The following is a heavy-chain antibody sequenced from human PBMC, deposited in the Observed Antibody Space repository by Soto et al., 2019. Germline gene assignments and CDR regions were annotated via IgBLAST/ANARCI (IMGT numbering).Heavy chain of an antibody. Sequence: SETLSLTCTFSVGSVSSDTHYWAWVGQPLGKGLEWIGCVYYSGRTYYNPSLKSRVSISIDTSKNQFSVKLTSMTAADTAIYFCVRKQLDLSNWFQSLGQGTLVNVSS. D-gene: IGHD6-13*01. J-gene: IGHJ5*01. CDR3: VRKQLDLSNWFQS. V-gene: IGHV4-39*01. CDR1: VGSVSSDTHY. CDR2: VYYSGRT.